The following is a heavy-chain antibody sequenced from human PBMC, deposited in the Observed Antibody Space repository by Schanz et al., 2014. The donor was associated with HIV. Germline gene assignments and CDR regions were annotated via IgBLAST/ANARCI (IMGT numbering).Heavy chain of an antibody. CDR3: AKDRNYYDDRYLGKGNYYYYYGMDV. V-gene: IGHV3-30*18. Sequence: QVQLVESGGGVAQPGRSLRLSWAASGITFSNYGMHWVRQAPGKGLEWVAVISYDGRNKYYADPVKGRFTISRDNSKNTLYLQLKSLRAEDRAVYYCAKDRNYYDDRYLGKGNYYYYYGMDVWGQGTTVTVSS. D-gene: IGHD3-22*01. CDR2: ISYDGRNK. CDR1: GITFSNYG. J-gene: IGHJ6*02.